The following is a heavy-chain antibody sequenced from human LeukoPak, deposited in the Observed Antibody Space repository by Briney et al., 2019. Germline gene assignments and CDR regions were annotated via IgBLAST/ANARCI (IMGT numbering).Heavy chain of an antibody. V-gene: IGHV4-34*01. D-gene: IGHD3-10*01. CDR1: GGSFSGYY. J-gene: IGHJ4*02. CDR3: ARAQWYYGSGSYPQYYFDY. Sequence: SETLSLTCAVHGGSFSGYYWTWIRQPPGKGLEWIGEINHSGTTNYNPSLKSRVSISVDTSKSQFSLKLTSVTAADTAVYYCARAQWYYGSGSYPQYYFDYWGQGTLVTVSS. CDR2: INHSGTT.